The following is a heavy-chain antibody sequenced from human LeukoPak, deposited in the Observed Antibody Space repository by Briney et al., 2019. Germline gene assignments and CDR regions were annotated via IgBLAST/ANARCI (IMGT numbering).Heavy chain of an antibody. CDR1: GYNFSNYW. D-gene: IGHD6-13*01. Sequence: GESLKISCQASGYNFSNYWIAWVRQAPGKGLEWMGGFDPEDGETIYAQKFQGRVTMTEDTSTDTAYMELSSLRSEDTAVYYCATDCVAAGICGGYMDVWGKGTTVTVSS. CDR2: FDPEDGET. J-gene: IGHJ6*03. CDR3: ATDCVAAGICGGYMDV. V-gene: IGHV1-24*01.